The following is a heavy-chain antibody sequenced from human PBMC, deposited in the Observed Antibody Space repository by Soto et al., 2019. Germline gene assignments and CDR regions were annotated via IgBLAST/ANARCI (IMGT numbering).Heavy chain of an antibody. J-gene: IGHJ6*04. D-gene: IGHD4-17*01. CDR3: AKEQPVTHGYGIPKYCPYGMDV. CDR2: IGTDGDT. CDR1: GFTFTRYD. V-gene: IGHV3-13*01. Sequence: GGSLRLSFAASGFTFTRYDMHWVRLTAGKGLEWVSSIGTDGDTYYVDSVKGRFTISRDNAKNSLYLQMNSLRADATAVYYCAKEQPVTHGYGIPKYCPYGMDVWGKGTTVTVS.